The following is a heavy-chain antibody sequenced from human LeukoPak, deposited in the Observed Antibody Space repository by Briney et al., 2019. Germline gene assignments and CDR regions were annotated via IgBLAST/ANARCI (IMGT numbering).Heavy chain of an antibody. V-gene: IGHV4-31*11. Sequence: SETLSLTCAVSGGSISSGGYYWSWIRQHPGKGLEWIGYISYSGSTYYNPSLESRVSMSADTSENLFSLRLSSATAADTAVYYCARSAATVTASLYYFDHWGQGTLVTVSS. CDR3: ARSAATVTASLYYFDH. CDR2: ISYSGST. J-gene: IGHJ4*02. CDR1: GGSISSGGYY. D-gene: IGHD4-11*01.